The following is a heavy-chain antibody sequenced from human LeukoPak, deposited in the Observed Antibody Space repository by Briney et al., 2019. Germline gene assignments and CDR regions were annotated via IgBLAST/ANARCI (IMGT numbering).Heavy chain of an antibody. V-gene: IGHV1-69*13. CDR2: IIPIFGTA. CDR3: ARDPRTTKNAFDI. J-gene: IGHJ3*02. D-gene: IGHD4-11*01. Sequence: GASVKVSCKASGGTFSSYAISWVRQAPGQGLEWMGGIIPIFGTANYAQKFQGRVTITADESTSTAYMELSSLRSDDTAVYYCARDPRTTKNAFDIWGQGTMVTVSS. CDR1: GGTFSSYA.